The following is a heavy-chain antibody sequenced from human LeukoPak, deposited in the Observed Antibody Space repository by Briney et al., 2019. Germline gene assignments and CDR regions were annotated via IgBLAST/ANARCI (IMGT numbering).Heavy chain of an antibody. CDR2: IYYSGST. D-gene: IGHD3-22*01. CDR1: GGSISSGGYY. Sequence: PSETLSLTCTVSGGSISSGGYYWSWIRQHPGKGLEWIGYIYYSGSTYYNPSLKSRVTISVDTSKNQFSLKLSSVTAADTAVYYCARDARAPEYYYDSSGHYAFDIWGQGTMVTVSS. V-gene: IGHV4-31*03. J-gene: IGHJ3*02. CDR3: ARDARAPEYYYDSSGHYAFDI.